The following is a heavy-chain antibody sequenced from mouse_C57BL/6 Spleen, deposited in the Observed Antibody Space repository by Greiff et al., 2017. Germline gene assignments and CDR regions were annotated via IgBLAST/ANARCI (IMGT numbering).Heavy chain of an antibody. CDR2: IDPETGGT. CDR3: TKLRRRGPYAMDY. D-gene: IGHD2-4*01. J-gene: IGHJ4*01. Sequence: QVQLKQSGAELVRPGASVTLSCKASGYTFTDYEMHWVKQTPVHGLEWIGAIDPETGGTAYNQTFKGKAILTADKSSSTAYMELRSLTSEDSAVYYCTKLRRRGPYAMDYWGQGTSVTVSS. CDR1: GYTFTDYE. V-gene: IGHV1-15*01.